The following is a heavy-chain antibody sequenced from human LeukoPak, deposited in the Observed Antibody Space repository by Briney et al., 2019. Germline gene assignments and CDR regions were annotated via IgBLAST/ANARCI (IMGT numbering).Heavy chain of an antibody. CDR2: IYYSGST. CDR1: GGSISSYY. V-gene: IGHV4-59*01. J-gene: IGHJ4*02. Sequence: PSETLSLTCTVSGGSISSYYWSWIRQPPGKGLEWIGYIYYSGSTNYNPSLKSRVTISVDTSKNQFSLKLSSVTAADTAVYYCARGGRIAVAAPEQDFDYWGQGTLVTVSS. D-gene: IGHD6-19*01. CDR3: ARGGRIAVAAPEQDFDY.